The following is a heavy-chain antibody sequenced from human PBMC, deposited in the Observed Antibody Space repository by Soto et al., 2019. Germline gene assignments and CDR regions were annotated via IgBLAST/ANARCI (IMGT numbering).Heavy chain of an antibody. Sequence: EVQLLESGGGLVQPGGSLRLSCAASEFTFSNYAMSWVRQAPGKGLEWVSAIGYGGGTTYYADSVKGRFTISRDNSKNTLYLQMNSLRAEDTAVYYCAKNPGYYYDSTGYHFDYWGQGTLVTVSS. V-gene: IGHV3-23*01. J-gene: IGHJ4*02. D-gene: IGHD3-22*01. CDR3: AKNPGYYYDSTGYHFDY. CDR2: IGYGGGTT. CDR1: EFTFSNYA.